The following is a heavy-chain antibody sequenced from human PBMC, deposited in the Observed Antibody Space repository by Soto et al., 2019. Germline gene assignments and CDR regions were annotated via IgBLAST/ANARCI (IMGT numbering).Heavy chain of an antibody. CDR2: MYPGDSDT. D-gene: IGHD2-2*01. J-gene: IGHJ4*01. CDR3: ARLPRDCNKTSCCYADH. V-gene: IGHV5-51*01. CDR1: GYDFNTNW. Sequence: PGESLKISCRGSGYDFNTNWFGWVRQLPGKGLEWVGIMYPGDSDTRYNPSLQGHVTLSADVTVSTAFLQWRSLKTSDTGMYFCARLPRDCNKTSCCYADHWGHGTQVTVSS.